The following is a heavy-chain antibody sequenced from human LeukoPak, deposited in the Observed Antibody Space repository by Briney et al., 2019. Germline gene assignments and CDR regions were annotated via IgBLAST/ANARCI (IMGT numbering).Heavy chain of an antibody. D-gene: IGHD1-26*01. CDR3: ARGPAVGATVY. V-gene: IGHV4-34*01. CDR2: NNDSGRS. J-gene: IGHJ4*02. Sequence: SETLSLTCAVYGGSFSGYYWSWIRQPPGKGLEWIGENNDSGRSNYNPSLKSRVTISVNTSKKQFSLMLRSVTAADTAVYYCARGPAVGATVYWGEGTLVTVSS. CDR1: GGSFSGYY.